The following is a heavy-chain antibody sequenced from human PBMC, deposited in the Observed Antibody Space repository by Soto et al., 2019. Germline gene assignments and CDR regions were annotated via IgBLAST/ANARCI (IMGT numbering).Heavy chain of an antibody. D-gene: IGHD3-10*01. CDR1: GFTFSSYA. CDR3: AKDKVYGGSGSYVY. Sequence: EVQLLESGGGLVQPGGSLRLSCAASGFTFSSYAMSWVRQAPGKGLEWVSAISGSGGSTYYADSEKGRFTISRDNSKNTLYLQMNSLRAEDTAVYYCAKDKVYGGSGSYVYWGQGTLVTVSS. CDR2: ISGSGGST. J-gene: IGHJ4*02. V-gene: IGHV3-23*01.